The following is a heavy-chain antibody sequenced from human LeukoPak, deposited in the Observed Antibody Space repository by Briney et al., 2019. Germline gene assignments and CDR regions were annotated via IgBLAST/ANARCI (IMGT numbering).Heavy chain of an antibody. Sequence: ASVKVSCEASGYTFTSYGISWVRQAPGQGLEWMGWINPNSGGTNYAQKFQGRVTMTRDTSISTAYMELSRLRSDDTAVYYCARDFAIIEDIVVVPAAMDVWGKGTTVTVSS. CDR2: INPNSGGT. J-gene: IGHJ6*04. CDR1: GYTFTSYG. V-gene: IGHV1-2*02. CDR3: ARDFAIIEDIVVVPAAMDV. D-gene: IGHD2-2*01.